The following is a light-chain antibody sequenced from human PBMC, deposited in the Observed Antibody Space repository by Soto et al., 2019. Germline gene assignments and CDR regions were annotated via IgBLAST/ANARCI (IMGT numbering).Light chain of an antibody. CDR2: DAS. J-gene: IGKJ4*01. CDR3: QQRSNWPRT. Sequence: EIVLTQSPATLSLSPGERATLSCRASQSVSSYLAWYQQKPGQAPRLLIYDASNRATGIPARFSGSGSGTDFTLTISSLEPEDFAVYYCQQRSNWPRTFGGGTKVDNK. V-gene: IGKV3-11*01. CDR1: QSVSSY.